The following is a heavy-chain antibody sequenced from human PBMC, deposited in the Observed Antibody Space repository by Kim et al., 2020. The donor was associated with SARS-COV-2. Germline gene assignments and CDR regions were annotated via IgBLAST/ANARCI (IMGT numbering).Heavy chain of an antibody. CDR3: VRWPIYGARTDYFDL. CDR1: GFVFSRQW. J-gene: IGHJ4*02. V-gene: IGHV3-7*01. Sequence: GGSLRLSCAASGFVFSRQWMNWVRQAPGKGLEWVASIKRSGDEKNYVDSVKGRFIISRDDAKNSLSLQMNSLKPEDTAVYFCVRWPIYGARTDYFDLWGQGNLVTLST. CDR2: IKRSGDEK. D-gene: IGHD3-10*01.